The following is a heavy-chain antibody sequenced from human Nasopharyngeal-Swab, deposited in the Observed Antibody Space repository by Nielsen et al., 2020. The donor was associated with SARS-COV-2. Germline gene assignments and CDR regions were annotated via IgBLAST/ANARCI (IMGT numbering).Heavy chain of an antibody. CDR2: INAGNGNT. V-gene: IGHV1-3*01. CDR3: AFTAAAAYYYYYYMDV. J-gene: IGHJ6*03. CDR1: GYTFTSYA. Sequence: ASVKVSCKASGYTFTSYAMNWVRQAPGQGLEWMGWINAGNGNTKYSQKFQGRVTITRDTSASTAYMELSSLRSEDTAVYYCAFTAAAAYYYYYYMDVWGKGTTVTVSS. D-gene: IGHD6-13*01.